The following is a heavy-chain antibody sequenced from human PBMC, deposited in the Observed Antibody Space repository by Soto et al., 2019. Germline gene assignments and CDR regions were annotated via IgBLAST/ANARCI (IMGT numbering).Heavy chain of an antibody. D-gene: IGHD3-10*01. CDR2: ISAYNGNT. CDR3: ARVRGVYGSGSYSTCYYMGV. J-gene: IGHJ6*03. CDR1: GYTFTSYG. V-gene: IGHV1-18*01. Sequence: ASVKVSCKASGYTFTSYGISWVRQAPGQGLEWMGWISAYNGNTNYAQKLQGRVTMTTDTSTSTAYMELRSLRSDDTAVYYCARVRGVYGSGSYSTCYYMGVWGKGTTVTVSS.